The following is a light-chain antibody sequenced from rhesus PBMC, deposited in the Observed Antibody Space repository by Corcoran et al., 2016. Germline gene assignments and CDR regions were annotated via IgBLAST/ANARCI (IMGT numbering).Light chain of an antibody. J-gene: IGKJ4*01. Sequence: DIQMTQSPSSVSAFVGDRVTISCRASQDIHRYLAWYQQRPGKAPNLLIYHATTLQGGVPSRFSGSGSGTEFTLTISSLQPEDSATYYCQQYNDVVTFGGGTKVEI. V-gene: IGKV1-25*01. CDR1: QDIHRY. CDR2: HAT. CDR3: QQYNDVVT.